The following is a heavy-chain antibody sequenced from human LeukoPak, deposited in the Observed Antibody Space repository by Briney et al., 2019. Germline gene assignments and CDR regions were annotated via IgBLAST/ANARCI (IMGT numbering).Heavy chain of an antibody. CDR3: ARVSGYYRYYFDY. CDR1: GYTFTNYG. D-gene: IGHD3-22*01. CDR2: ISGYNGHT. J-gene: IGHJ4*02. V-gene: IGHV1-18*01. Sequence: ASVKVSCKASGYTFTNYGISWVRQAPGEGLEWMGWISGYNGHTKYAQMLQGRVTMTTDTSTSTAYMELRSLRAEDTAVYYCARVSGYYRYYFDYWGQGTLVTVSS.